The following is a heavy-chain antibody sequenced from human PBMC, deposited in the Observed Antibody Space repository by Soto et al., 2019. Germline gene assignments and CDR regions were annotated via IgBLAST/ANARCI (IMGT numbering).Heavy chain of an antibody. J-gene: IGHJ5*02. Sequence: TLSPTCTVSGGSISSCGYYWSWIRQHPGKGLEWIGYIYYSGSTYYNPPLKSRVTISVDTPKNQFSLKLSSVTAADTAVYYCARSVFPWGQGTLVTVSS. CDR3: ARSVFP. V-gene: IGHV4-31*03. CDR2: IYYSGST. CDR1: GGSISSCGYY.